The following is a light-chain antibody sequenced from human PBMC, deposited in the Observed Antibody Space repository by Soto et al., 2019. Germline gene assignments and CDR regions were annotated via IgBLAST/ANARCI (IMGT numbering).Light chain of an antibody. CDR1: PSINNW. Sequence: DVQMTQSPSSLSASVGDRVTITCRASPSINNWLAWYQQKPGKAPKFLIYDASTLETGVPSRFSGSASGTEFTLTISGLQPEDVASYYCQQYDTYPLTFGGGTRVELK. V-gene: IGKV1-5*01. J-gene: IGKJ4*01. CDR2: DAS. CDR3: QQYDTYPLT.